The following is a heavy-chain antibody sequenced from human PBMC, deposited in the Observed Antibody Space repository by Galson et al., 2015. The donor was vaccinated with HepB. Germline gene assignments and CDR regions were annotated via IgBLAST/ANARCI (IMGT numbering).Heavy chain of an antibody. CDR2: IIPIFGTA. V-gene: IGHV1-69*13. CDR1: GGTFSSYA. CDR3: ARGESPYDSGGYYYYYYYMDV. J-gene: IGHJ6*03. Sequence: SVKVSCKASGGTFSSYAISWVRQAPGQGLEWMGGIIPIFGTANYAQKFQGRVTITADESTSTAYMELSSLRSEDTAVYYCARGESPYDSGGYYYYYYYMDVWGKGTTVTVSS. D-gene: IGHD3-3*01.